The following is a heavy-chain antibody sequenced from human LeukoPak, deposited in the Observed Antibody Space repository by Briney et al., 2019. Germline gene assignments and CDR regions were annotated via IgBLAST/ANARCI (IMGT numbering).Heavy chain of an antibody. V-gene: IGHV3-30-3*01. Sequence: GGSLRLSCAASGFTFRTYTMHWVRQAPGKGLEWVASISYDGYYKYYAESVKGPFIISRDNSKNTLYLQMNSLRVDDTGVYYCPTSSYDSHRGPYDLWGQGTLVTVSS. CDR2: ISYDGYYK. D-gene: IGHD3-22*01. CDR3: PTSSYDSHRGPYDL. J-gene: IGHJ5*02. CDR1: GFTFRTYT.